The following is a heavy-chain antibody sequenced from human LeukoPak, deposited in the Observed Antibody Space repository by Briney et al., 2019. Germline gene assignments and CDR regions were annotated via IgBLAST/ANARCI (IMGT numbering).Heavy chain of an antibody. D-gene: IGHD3-3*01. Sequence: ASVKVSCKASGYTFTSYDINWVRQATGQGLEWMGWMNPNSGNTGYAQKFQGRVTITRNTSISTAYMELSSLRSEDTAVYYCARGPYDFWSGHYYMDVWGKGTTVTVSS. J-gene: IGHJ6*03. CDR1: GYTFTSYD. V-gene: IGHV1-8*03. CDR2: MNPNSGNT. CDR3: ARGPYDFWSGHYYMDV.